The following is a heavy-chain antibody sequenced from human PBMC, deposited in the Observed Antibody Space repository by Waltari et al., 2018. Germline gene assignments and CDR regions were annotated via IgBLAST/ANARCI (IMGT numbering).Heavy chain of an antibody. CDR3: ARDRGWIGYYFDY. CDR2: IYYSGST. D-gene: IGHD2-2*03. CDR1: GGSISSYY. V-gene: IGHV4-59*01. J-gene: IGHJ4*02. Sequence: QVQLQESGPGLVKPSETLSLTCTVSGGSISSYYWSWIRQPPGKGLEWIGYIYYSGSTNYNLSLKSRVTISVDTSKNQFSLKLSSVTAADTAVYYCARDRGWIGYYFDYWGQGTLVTVSS.